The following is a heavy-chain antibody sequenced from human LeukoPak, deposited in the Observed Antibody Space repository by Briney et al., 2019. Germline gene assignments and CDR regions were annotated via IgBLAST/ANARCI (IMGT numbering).Heavy chain of an antibody. Sequence: PSETLSLTCTVSGGSISSSSYYWGWIRQPPGKGLEWIGSIYYSGSTYYNPSLKSRVTISVDTSKNQFSLKLSSVTAADTAVYYCARQGPGGHYFDYWGQGTLVTVSS. V-gene: IGHV4-39*01. J-gene: IGHJ4*02. D-gene: IGHD3-10*01. CDR1: GGSISSSSYY. CDR3: ARQGPGGHYFDY. CDR2: IYYSGST.